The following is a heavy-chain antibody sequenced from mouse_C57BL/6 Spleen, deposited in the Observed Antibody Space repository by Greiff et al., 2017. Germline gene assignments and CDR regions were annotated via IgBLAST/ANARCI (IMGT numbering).Heavy chain of an antibody. V-gene: IGHV5-17*01. CDR3: ARPLYMDD. CDR1: GFTFSDSG. J-gene: IGHJ4*01. D-gene: IGHD6-1*01. CDR2: ISSGSSTI. Sequence: VQLKESGGGLVKPGGSLKLSCAASGFTFSDSGMHWARQAPEKGLEWVAYISSGSSTIYYADTVKGRFTISRDNAKNTLFLQMTSLRSEDTAMYYCARPLYMDDWGQGTSVTVSS.